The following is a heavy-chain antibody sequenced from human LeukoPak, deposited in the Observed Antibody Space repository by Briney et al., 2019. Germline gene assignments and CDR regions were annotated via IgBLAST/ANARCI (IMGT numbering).Heavy chain of an antibody. D-gene: IGHD3-22*01. J-gene: IGHJ4*02. CDR2: ISGSGGST. Sequence: GGSLRLSCAASGFTFSSYAMSWVRQAPGKGLEWVSAISGSGGSTYYAASVKGRFTIFRDNSKNTLYLQMNSLRAEDTAVYYCAKSFYYDSSGYYYAFGYFDYWGQGTLVTVSS. V-gene: IGHV3-23*01. CDR3: AKSFYYDSSGYYYAFGYFDY. CDR1: GFTFSSYA.